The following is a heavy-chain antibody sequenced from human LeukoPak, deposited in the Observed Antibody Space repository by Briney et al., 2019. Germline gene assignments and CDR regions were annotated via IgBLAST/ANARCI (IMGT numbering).Heavy chain of an antibody. V-gene: IGHV3-74*01. CDR1: GFTFSSYW. J-gene: IGHJ5*02. CDR2: INSDGSST. D-gene: IGHD5-24*01. Sequence: LPGGSLRLSCAASGFTFSSYWMHWVRHAPGKGLVWVSRINSDGSSTSYADSVKGRFTISRDNAKNTLYLQMNSLRAEDTAVYYCARDDGDGYNPWFDPWGQGTLVTVSS. CDR3: ARDDGDGYNPWFDP.